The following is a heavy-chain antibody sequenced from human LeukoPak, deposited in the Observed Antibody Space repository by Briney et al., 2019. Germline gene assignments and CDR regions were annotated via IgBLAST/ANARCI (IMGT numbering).Heavy chain of an antibody. CDR3: ARIPPRHYDSSGYYYSY. D-gene: IGHD3-22*01. Sequence: ASEKVSRKASGYTFTGYYMHWVRQAPGQGHVWMGWINPNSGGTNYAQKFQGRVTMTRDTSISTAYMELSRLRSDDTAVYYCARIPPRHYDSSGYYYSYWGQGTLVTVSS. V-gene: IGHV1-2*02. CDR1: GYTFTGYY. CDR2: INPNSGGT. J-gene: IGHJ4*02.